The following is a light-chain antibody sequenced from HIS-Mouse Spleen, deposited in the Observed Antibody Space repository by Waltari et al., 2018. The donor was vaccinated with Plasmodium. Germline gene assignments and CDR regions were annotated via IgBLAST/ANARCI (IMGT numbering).Light chain of an antibody. CDR3: QQYNNWSFT. CDR1: QSVSSN. J-gene: IGKJ3*01. Sequence: EIAMTQSPATLSVSPGERATLPCRASQSVSSNLAWYQQKPGQAPRLLIYGASTRATGIPARFSGSVSGTEVTLTISSLQSEDFAVYYCQQYNNWSFTFGPGTKVDIK. V-gene: IGKV3-15*01. CDR2: GAS.